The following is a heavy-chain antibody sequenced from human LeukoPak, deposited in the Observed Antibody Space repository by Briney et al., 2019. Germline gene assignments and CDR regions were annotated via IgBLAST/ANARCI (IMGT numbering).Heavy chain of an antibody. CDR3: ARDSYGYFKGN. J-gene: IGHJ4*02. CDR2: IKQDGSEK. Sequence: GGSLRLSCAASGFTFSSYWMSWVRQAPGKGLEWVANIKQDGSEKYYVDSVKGRFSISRDNAKNSLYLQMNSLRAEDTAVYYCARDSYGYFKGNWGQGTLVTVSS. CDR1: GFTFSSYW. V-gene: IGHV3-7*04. D-gene: IGHD6-25*01.